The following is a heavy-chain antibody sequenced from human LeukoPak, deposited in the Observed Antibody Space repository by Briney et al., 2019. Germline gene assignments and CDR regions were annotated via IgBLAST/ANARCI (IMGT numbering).Heavy chain of an antibody. Sequence: SETLSLTCTVSGGSISSSSYYWGWIRQPPGKGLEWIGSIYYSGSTYCNPSLKSRVTISVGTSKNQFSLKLSSVTAADTAVYYCARHSSGSYWAYYFDYWGQGTLVTVSS. J-gene: IGHJ4*02. V-gene: IGHV4-39*01. CDR3: ARHSSGSYWAYYFDY. D-gene: IGHD1-26*01. CDR2: IYYSGST. CDR1: GGSISSSSYY.